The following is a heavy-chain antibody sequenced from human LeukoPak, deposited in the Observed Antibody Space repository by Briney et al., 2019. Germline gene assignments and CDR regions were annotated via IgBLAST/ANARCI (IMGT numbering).Heavy chain of an antibody. V-gene: IGHV1-18*01. Sequence: ASVKVSCKASGYTFTSHGISWVRQAHGQGLEWMGWISAYNGDTKYAQKTQGRVTMTTDASTSTAYMELRSLRSDDTAMYYCARDPSNTSGFYAYLDSWGQGTLVTVSS. J-gene: IGHJ4*02. D-gene: IGHD6-19*01. CDR3: ARDPSNTSGFYAYLDS. CDR1: GYTFTSHG. CDR2: ISAYNGDT.